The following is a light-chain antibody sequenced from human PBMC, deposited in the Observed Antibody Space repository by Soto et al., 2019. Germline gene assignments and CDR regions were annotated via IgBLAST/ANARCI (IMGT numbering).Light chain of an antibody. CDR3: AAWDDSLNGVV. CDR2: SNI. J-gene: IGLJ2*01. V-gene: IGLV1-44*01. CDR1: SSNIGSNT. Sequence: QSVLTQPPSASGTPGQRVTISCSGSSSNIGSNTVNWYQQLPGTAPKLLIYSNIQRPSGVPDRFSGSKSGTSASLAISGLQSEDEADYYCAAWDDSLNGVVFGGGTQLTVL.